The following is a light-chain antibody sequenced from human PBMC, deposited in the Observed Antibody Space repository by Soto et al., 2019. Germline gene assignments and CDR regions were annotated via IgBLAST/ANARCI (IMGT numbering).Light chain of an antibody. CDR3: QQLNVNLL. V-gene: IGKV1-9*01. J-gene: IGKJ2*01. Sequence: IQLTQSPSSLSASIGDRVTITCRASQDIASYLAWYQQKPGNAPKLLIYAASTLHSGVPSRFSGSGSGTDFPLTISSLQPDDFVSYYCQQLNVNLLFGQGTKLEIK. CDR1: QDIASY. CDR2: AAS.